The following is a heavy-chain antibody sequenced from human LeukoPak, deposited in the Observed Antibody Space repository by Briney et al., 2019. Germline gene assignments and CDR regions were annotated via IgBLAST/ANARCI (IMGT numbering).Heavy chain of an antibody. J-gene: IGHJ4*02. CDR2: ISHIGSI. Sequence: PSETLSLTCAVTGHSISSTYYWAWIRQPPGRGLEWIGSISHIGSIFYNPSLQSRVTISVDTSKNQFSLKLSSVTAADTAVYYCAIYSYAKGFDYWGQGTLVTVSS. CDR1: GHSISSTYY. V-gene: IGHV4-38-2*01. D-gene: IGHD5-18*01. CDR3: AIYSYAKGFDY.